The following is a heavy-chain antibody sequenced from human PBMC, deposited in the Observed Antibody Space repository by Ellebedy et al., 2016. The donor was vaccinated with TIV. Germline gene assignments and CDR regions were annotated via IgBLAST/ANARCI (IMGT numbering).Heavy chain of an antibody. Sequence: DSVKGRVTISRDNSKNTLYLQLNSLRAEDTAVYYCARAPTTGGGGSIDYWGQGTLVTVSS. CDR3: ARAPTTGGGGSIDY. J-gene: IGHJ4*02. D-gene: IGHD1-26*01. V-gene: IGHV3-30*07.